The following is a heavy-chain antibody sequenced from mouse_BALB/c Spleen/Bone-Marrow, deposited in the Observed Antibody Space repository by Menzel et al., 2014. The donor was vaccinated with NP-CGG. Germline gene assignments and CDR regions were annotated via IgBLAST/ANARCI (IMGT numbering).Heavy chain of an antibody. D-gene: IGHD1-1*01. V-gene: IGHV1-67*01. CDR1: GYTFTDYA. J-gene: IGHJ2*01. CDR2: ISTYNGNT. Sequence: QVQLQQSGPEVVRPGVSVKISCKGSGYTFTDYAMHWVKQSHAKSLEWIGVISTYNGNTNYNQKFKGKATMTVDKSSSTTLMELAILRLEDAAFYFCARSTAVVASYYFDYWGQGTTLTVSS. CDR3: ARSTAVVASYYFDY.